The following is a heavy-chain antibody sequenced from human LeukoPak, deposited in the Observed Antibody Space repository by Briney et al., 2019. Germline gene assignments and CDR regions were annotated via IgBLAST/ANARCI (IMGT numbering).Heavy chain of an antibody. CDR1: GYTCTSNY. CDR2: IYPRDGST. V-gene: IGHV1-46*01. J-gene: IGHJ4*02. CDR3: ARDGDYYDSSGPFDY. Sequence: ASVKVSCKASGYTCTSNYIHWVRQAPGQGLEWMGMIYPRDGSTSYAQKFQGRVTVTRDTSTSTVHMELSSLRSEDTAVYYCARDGDYYDSSGPFDYWGQGTLVTVSS. D-gene: IGHD3-22*01.